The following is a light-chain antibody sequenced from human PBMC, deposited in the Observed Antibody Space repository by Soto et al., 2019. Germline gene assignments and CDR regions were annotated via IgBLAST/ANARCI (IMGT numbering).Light chain of an antibody. CDR2: DVN. J-gene: IGLJ2*01. CDR1: SSDVGGYNY. CDR3: ASLTRSVTGV. V-gene: IGLV2-14*03. Sequence: QSVLTQPASVSGSPGQWITISCAGTSSDVGGYNYVSWYQQHPGKVPRLIISDVNKRPSGVSDRFSGSKSGNTTSLTISGLQSEDECDYYCASLTRSVTGVFGVGTKLTVL.